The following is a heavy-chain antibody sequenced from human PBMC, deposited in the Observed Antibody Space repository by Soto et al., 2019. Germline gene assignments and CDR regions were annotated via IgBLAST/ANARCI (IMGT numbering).Heavy chain of an antibody. Sequence: AASVKVSCKASGGTFSSYAISWVRQAPGQGLEWMGGIIPIFGTANYAQKFQGRVTITADESTSTAYMELSSLRSEDTAVYYCARLGYPLGYYYGMDVWGQGTTVTVSS. V-gene: IGHV1-69*13. CDR3: ARLGYPLGYYYGMDV. CDR1: GGTFSSYA. CDR2: IIPIFGTA. J-gene: IGHJ6*02. D-gene: IGHD5-18*01.